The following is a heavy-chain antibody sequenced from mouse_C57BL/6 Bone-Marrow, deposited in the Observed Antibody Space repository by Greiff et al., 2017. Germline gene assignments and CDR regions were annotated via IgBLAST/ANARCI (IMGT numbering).Heavy chain of an antibody. J-gene: IGHJ4*01. D-gene: IGHD4-1*01. Sequence: VQVVESGPELVKPGASVKLSCKASGYTFTSYDINWVKQRPGQGLAWIGWIYPRDGSTKYNEKFKGKATLTVDPSSSTAYMELHSLTSEDSAVYFCARDWDGYAMDYWGQGTSVTVSS. CDR2: IYPRDGST. CDR3: ARDWDGYAMDY. CDR1: GYTFTSYD. V-gene: IGHV1-85*01.